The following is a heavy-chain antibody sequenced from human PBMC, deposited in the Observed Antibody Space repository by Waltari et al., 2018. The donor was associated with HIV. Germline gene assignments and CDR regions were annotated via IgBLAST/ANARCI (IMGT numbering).Heavy chain of an antibody. Sequence: QVQPVQSGAEVKKPGSSVQVSCKASGGPFSNSAITWVRQAPGKGLEWMGGIIPIFGSPNYSQKFQGRVTITADEPTSTVYMKRNSLRSEDTAVYYCASASRDTAMGAFDIWGQGTMVTVSS. CDR2: IIPIFGSP. CDR1: GGPFSNSA. CDR3: ASASRDTAMGAFDI. V-gene: IGHV1-69*01. D-gene: IGHD5-18*01. J-gene: IGHJ3*02.